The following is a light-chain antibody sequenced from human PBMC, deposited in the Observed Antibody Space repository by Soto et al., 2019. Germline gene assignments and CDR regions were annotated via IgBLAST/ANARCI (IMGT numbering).Light chain of an antibody. V-gene: IGKV1-9*01. CDR3: QQLNSYRLT. CDR2: AVS. CDR1: QGISSY. J-gene: IGKJ4*01. Sequence: DIQLTQSPSFLSASVGDRVTITCRASQGISSYFAWYQQKPGKAPKLQIYAVSTLQSGVPSRFSGRASGTEFTLTISILQPEDFATYYCQQLNSYRLTFGGGTKVEIK.